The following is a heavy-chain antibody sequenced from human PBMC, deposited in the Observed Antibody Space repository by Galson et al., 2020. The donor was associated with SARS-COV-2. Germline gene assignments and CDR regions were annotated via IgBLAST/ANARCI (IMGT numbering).Heavy chain of an antibody. CDR3: TTDESSSRFDY. Sequence: GESLKISCAASGFTFSDAWMTWVRQPPGKGLEWVGRIRTNSDGGTTDYASPMKARFTISRDDSKNTLYLQMNSLKTEDTAVYYCTTDESSSRFDYWGPGTLVTVSS. CDR2: IRTNSDGGTT. V-gene: IGHV3-15*05. CDR1: GFTFSDAW. J-gene: IGHJ4*02.